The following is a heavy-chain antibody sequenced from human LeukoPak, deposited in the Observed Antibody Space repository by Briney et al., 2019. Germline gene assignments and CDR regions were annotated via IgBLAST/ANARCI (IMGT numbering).Heavy chain of an antibody. V-gene: IGHV3-48*04. Sequence: GGSLRLSCAASGFTFSSYSMNWVRQAPGKGLEWVSYISSSSSTIYYADSVKGRFTISRDNAKNSLYLQMNSLRAEDTAVYYCARDLRYCSGGSCSYTPTLFDYWGQGTLVTVSS. J-gene: IGHJ4*02. CDR1: GFTFSSYS. CDR3: ARDLRYCSGGSCSYTPTLFDY. D-gene: IGHD2-15*01. CDR2: ISSSSSTI.